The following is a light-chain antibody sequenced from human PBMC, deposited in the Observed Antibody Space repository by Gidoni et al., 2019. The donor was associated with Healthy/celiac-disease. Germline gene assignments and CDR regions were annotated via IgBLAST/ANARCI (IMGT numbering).Light chain of an antibody. CDR1: SGSIASNH. Sequence: NFMLTQPHSVSESPGQTVTISCTRSSGSIASNHVQWYQQRPGSSPTTVIYEDNQRPSGAPDRFSGSIDSSSNSASLTISGLKTEDEADYYCQSYDSSNHVVFGGGTKLTVL. J-gene: IGLJ2*01. CDR3: QSYDSSNHVV. CDR2: EDN. V-gene: IGLV6-57*01.